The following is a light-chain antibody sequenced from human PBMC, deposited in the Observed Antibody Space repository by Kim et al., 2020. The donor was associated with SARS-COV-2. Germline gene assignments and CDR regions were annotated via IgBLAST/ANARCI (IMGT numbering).Light chain of an antibody. CDR2: AAS. Sequence: DIQMTQSPSSLSASVRDRVTITCRASQRIASYLNWYQQKPGKAPKLLIYAASSLQSGVPSRFSGSGSGTDFTLTINSLQPEDFAIYYCQQSFSTQWTFVQGTKVDIK. V-gene: IGKV1-39*01. CDR3: QQSFSTQWT. J-gene: IGKJ1*01. CDR1: QRIASY.